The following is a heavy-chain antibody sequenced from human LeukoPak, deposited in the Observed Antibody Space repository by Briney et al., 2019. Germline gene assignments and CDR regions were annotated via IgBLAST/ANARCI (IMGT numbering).Heavy chain of an antibody. Sequence: LETLSLTCTVSGGSISRSLYYWGWIRQPPGKGLEWIGTIYYSGTTYYNPSLRSRVTVSVDTSNNQFSLKLSSVTAADTAVYYCARHYSGDLYYFDYWGQGTLVTVSS. V-gene: IGHV4-39*01. J-gene: IGHJ4*02. CDR3: ARHYSGDLYYFDY. D-gene: IGHD4-17*01. CDR1: GGSISRSLYY. CDR2: IYYSGTT.